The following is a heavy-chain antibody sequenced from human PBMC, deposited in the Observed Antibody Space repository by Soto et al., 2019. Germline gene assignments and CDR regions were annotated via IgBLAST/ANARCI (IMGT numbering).Heavy chain of an antibody. CDR2: IVVGSGNT. D-gene: IGHD3-3*01. CDR1: GFTFTSSA. Sequence: SVKVSCKASGFTFTSSAVQWVRQARGQRLEWIGWIVVGSGNTNYAQKFQERVTITRDMSTSTAYMELSSLRSEDTAVYYCAADSFPAYYDFWSGYGYWGQGTLVTVSS. V-gene: IGHV1-58*01. CDR3: AADSFPAYYDFWSGYGY. J-gene: IGHJ4*02.